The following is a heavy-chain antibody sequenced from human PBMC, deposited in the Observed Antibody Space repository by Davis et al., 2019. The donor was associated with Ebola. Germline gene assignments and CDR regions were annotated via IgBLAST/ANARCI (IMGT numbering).Heavy chain of an antibody. J-gene: IGHJ5*02. CDR1: GDPFRTYS. D-gene: IGHD4-11*01. CDR3: ARNDTVSKWFDP. CDR2: ITPIFGAA. Sequence: SLTVSRKASGDPFRTYSVNWVRQAPRPGLEWLGGITPIFGAAHYADAYKGRLQITADRSTNTVYMELSGLISDDTAMYYCARNDTVSKWFDPWGQGTLVTVSS. V-gene: IGHV1-69*13.